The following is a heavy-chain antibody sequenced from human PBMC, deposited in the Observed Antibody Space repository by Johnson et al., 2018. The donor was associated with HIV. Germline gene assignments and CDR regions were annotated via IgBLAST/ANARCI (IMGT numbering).Heavy chain of an antibody. Sequence: VQLVESGGGLVQPGESLKLSCVASGFTFSGSALHWVRQASGKGLEWLGRIKSKANSYTTEYAASVKGRFTISRDDSKNSLYLQRNSLKTEDTAVYYCAREPEGWAFDIWGQGTMVTVSS. J-gene: IGHJ3*02. CDR2: IKSKANSYTT. D-gene: IGHD1-26*01. CDR3: AREPEGWAFDI. CDR1: GFTFSGSA. V-gene: IGHV3-73*01.